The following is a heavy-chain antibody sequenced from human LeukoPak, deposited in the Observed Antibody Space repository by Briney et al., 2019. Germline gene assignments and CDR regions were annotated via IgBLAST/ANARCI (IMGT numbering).Heavy chain of an antibody. V-gene: IGHV1-8*03. Sequence: GASVKVSCKASGYTFTSYDINWVRQATGQGLERMGWMNPNSGNTGYAQKFQGRVTITRNTSISTAYMELSSLRSEDTAVYYCARGPQGSGYYYFDYWGQGTLVTVSS. J-gene: IGHJ4*02. CDR3: ARGPQGSGYYYFDY. CDR1: GYTFTSYD. CDR2: MNPNSGNT. D-gene: IGHD3-22*01.